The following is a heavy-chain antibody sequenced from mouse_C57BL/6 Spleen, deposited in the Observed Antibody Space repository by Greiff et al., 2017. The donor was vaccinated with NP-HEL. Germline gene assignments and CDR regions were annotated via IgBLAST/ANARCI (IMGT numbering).Heavy chain of an antibody. J-gene: IGHJ4*01. Sequence: VQLQESGAELARPGASVKMSCKASGYTFTSYTMHWVKQRPGQGLEWIGYINPSSGYTKYNQKFKDKATLTADKSSSTAYMQLSSLTSEDSAVYYCARSDRYAMDYWGQGTSVTVSS. CDR1: GYTFTSYT. V-gene: IGHV1-4*01. CDR2: INPSSGYT. CDR3: ARSDRYAMDY.